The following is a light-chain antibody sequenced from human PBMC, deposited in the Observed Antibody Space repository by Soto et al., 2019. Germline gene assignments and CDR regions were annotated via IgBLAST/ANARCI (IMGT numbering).Light chain of an antibody. CDR2: EVS. CDR3: MQATHWPWT. Sequence: DVVMTQSPLSLPVTLGQPASISCRSSQGLVHPDGNIYLSWFQQRPGQSPRRLIYEVSNRDSGVPDRISGSGSGTDFTLRISRVEAEDVGIYYCMQATHWPWTFGHGTKVEIK. J-gene: IGKJ1*01. V-gene: IGKV2-30*02. CDR1: QGLVHPDGNIY.